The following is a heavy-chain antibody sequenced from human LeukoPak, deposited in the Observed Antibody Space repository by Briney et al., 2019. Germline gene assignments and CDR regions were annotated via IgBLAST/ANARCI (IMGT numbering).Heavy chain of an antibody. D-gene: IGHD2-2*02. V-gene: IGHV4-4*02. CDR2: IYHSGST. CDR1: GGSISSSNW. Sequence: PSGTLSLTCAVSGGSISSSNWWSWVRQPPGKGLEWIGEIYHSGSTSYNPSLKSRVTISVDKSKNQFSLKLSSVTAADTAVYYCARDCSSTSCYNYYYGMDVWGKGTTVTVSS. CDR3: ARDCSSTSCYNYYYGMDV. J-gene: IGHJ6*04.